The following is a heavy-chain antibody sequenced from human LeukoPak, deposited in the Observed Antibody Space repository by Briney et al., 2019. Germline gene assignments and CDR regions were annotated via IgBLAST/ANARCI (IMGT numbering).Heavy chain of an antibody. CDR2: IYSDNT. V-gene: IGHV3-53*01. D-gene: IGHD4/OR15-4a*01. Sequence: GGSLRLSCAASGFTFSTYAMTWVRQAPGKGLEWVSFIYSDNTHYSDSVKGRFTISRDNSKNTLYLQMNSLRAEDTAVYYCARRAGAYSHPYDYWGQGTLVTVSS. J-gene: IGHJ4*02. CDR3: ARRAGAYSHPYDY. CDR1: GFTFSTYA.